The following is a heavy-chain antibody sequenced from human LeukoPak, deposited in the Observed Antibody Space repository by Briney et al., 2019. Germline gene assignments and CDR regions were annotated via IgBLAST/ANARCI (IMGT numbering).Heavy chain of an antibody. CDR2: IRSKANSYAT. CDR1: GFTFSGSA. CDR3: ARLIASSGYPYNWFDP. V-gene: IGHV3-73*01. J-gene: IGHJ5*02. D-gene: IGHD3-22*01. Sequence: GGSLRLSCAASGFTFSGSAMHWVRQASGKGLEWVGRIRSKANSYATAYAASVKGRFTISRDDSKNTAYLQMNSLKASDTAMYYCARLIASSGYPYNWFDPWGQGTLVTVSS.